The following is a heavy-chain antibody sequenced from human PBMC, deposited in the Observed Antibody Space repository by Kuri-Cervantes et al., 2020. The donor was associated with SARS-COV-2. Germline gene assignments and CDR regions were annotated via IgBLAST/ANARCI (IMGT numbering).Heavy chain of an antibody. Sequence: GGSLRLSCKVSGYTLTELSMHWVRQAPGKGLEWMGGFDPEDGETIYAQKFQGRVTMTEDTSTDTAYMELRSLRSDDTAVYYCARSFGAVTLNYYYGMDVWGRGTTVTVSS. V-gene: IGHV1-24*01. CDR1: GYTLTELS. CDR3: ARSFGAVTLNYYYGMDV. J-gene: IGHJ6*02. CDR2: FDPEDGET. D-gene: IGHD3-3*01.